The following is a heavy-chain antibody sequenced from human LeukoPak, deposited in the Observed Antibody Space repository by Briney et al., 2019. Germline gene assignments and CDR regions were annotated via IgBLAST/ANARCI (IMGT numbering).Heavy chain of an antibody. CDR2: INHSGST. Sequence: SETLSLTCAVYGGSFSGYYWSWIRQPPGKGLEWIGEINHSGSTNYNPSLKSRVTISVDTSKNQFPLKLSSVTAADTAVYYCARPELRPFLYYGSGSYYRYWGQGTLVTVSS. J-gene: IGHJ4*02. D-gene: IGHD3-10*01. V-gene: IGHV4-34*01. CDR3: ARPELRPFLYYGSGSYYRY. CDR1: GGSFSGYY.